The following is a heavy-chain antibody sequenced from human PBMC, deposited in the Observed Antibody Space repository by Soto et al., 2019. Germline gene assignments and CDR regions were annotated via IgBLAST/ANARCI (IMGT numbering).Heavy chain of an antibody. D-gene: IGHD3-10*01. Sequence: SETLSLTCTVSGGSISSGDYYWSWIRQPPGKGLEWIGYIYYSGSTYYNPSLKSRVTISVDTSKNQFSLMLSSVTAADTAVYYCARNRGVGDYYYYGMDVWGQGTTVTVSS. CDR1: GGSISSGDYY. CDR3: ARNRGVGDYYYYGMDV. CDR2: IYYSGST. V-gene: IGHV4-30-4*01. J-gene: IGHJ6*02.